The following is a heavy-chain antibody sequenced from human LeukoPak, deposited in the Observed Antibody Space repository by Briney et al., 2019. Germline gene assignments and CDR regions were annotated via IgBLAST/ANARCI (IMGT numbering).Heavy chain of an antibody. CDR1: GFTLDDYG. D-gene: IGHD3-22*01. V-gene: IGHV3-20*04. J-gene: IGHJ4*02. Sequence: GGSLRLPCAAPGFTLDDYGMSWVRQAPGKVLEWVSGINWNGGTIGYADSVKGRFTISRDNAKNSLYLQMSSLRAEDTALYYCAREGYHDRSGYEDYWGQGTLVTVSS. CDR3: AREGYHDRSGYEDY. CDR2: INWNGGTI.